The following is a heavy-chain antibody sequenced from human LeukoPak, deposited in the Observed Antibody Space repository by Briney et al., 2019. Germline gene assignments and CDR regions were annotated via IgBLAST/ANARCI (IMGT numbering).Heavy chain of an antibody. CDR1: GGSIRSYY. J-gene: IGHJ4*02. D-gene: IGHD6-19*01. CDR2: IYYSGNT. Sequence: SETLSLTCTVSGGSIRSYYWSWIRQPPGKGLEWIGYIYYSGNTNYNPSLKSRVTISVDTSKNQFSLKLSSVTAADTAVYYCARYGSGWPYHFGYWGQGILVTVSS. CDR3: ARYGSGWPYHFGY. V-gene: IGHV4-59*01.